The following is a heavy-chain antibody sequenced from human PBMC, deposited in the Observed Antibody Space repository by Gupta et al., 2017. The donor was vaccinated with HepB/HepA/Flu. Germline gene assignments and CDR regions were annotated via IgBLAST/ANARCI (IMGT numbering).Heavy chain of an antibody. D-gene: IGHD2-15*01. CDR2: MNPNSGNT. Sequence: QVQLVQSGAEVKKPGASVKVSCKASGYTFTSYDINWVRQATGQGLEWMGWMNPNSGNTGYAQKFQGRVTMTRNTSISTAYMELSSLRSEDTAVYYCARAWGYCSGGSCYMYLSRGIPLDYWGQGTLVTVSS. J-gene: IGHJ4*02. V-gene: IGHV1-8*01. CDR1: GYTFTSYD. CDR3: ARAWGYCSGGSCYMYLSRGIPLDY.